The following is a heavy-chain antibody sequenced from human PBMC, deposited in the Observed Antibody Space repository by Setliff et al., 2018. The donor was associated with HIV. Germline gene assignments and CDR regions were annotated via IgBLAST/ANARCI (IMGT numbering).Heavy chain of an antibody. CDR2: ISAYNGNT. CDR3: ARDRLTAGKYCSDSRCDDAFDI. Sequence: ASVKVSCKASGYTFTNYGISWVRQAPGQGLEWVGWISAYNGNTNYAQKIQGRVTMTTDTSTYTAFMELRSLKSDDTAVYYCARDRLTAGKYCSDSRCDDAFDIWGQGTMVTVSS. V-gene: IGHV1-18*01. D-gene: IGHD2-15*01. J-gene: IGHJ3*02. CDR1: GYTFTNYG.